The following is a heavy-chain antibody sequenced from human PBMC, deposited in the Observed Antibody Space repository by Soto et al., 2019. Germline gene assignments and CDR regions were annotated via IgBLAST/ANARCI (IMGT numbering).Heavy chain of an antibody. CDR1: GFTFSSYA. CDR3: AKSPSGCTNGICYQKYYFDY. CDR2: ISGSGGST. V-gene: IGHV3-23*01. J-gene: IGHJ4*02. Sequence: GGSLRLSCAASGFTFSSYAMSWVRQAPGKGLEWVSAISGSGGSTYYADSVKGRFTISRDNSKNTLYLHLNSLRAEDTAVYYCAKSPSGCTNGICYQKYYFDYWGQETLVTVSS. D-gene: IGHD2-8*01.